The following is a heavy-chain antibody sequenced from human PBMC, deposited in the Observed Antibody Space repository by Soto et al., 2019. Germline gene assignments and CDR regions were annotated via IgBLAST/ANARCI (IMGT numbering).Heavy chain of an antibody. CDR1: GESFSGYY. Sequence: SETLSLTCAVYGESFSGYYLTWIRQPPGKGLEWIGEIDRRGNANYNPSLKSRVTISVDTSKNQFSLRLTSVTAADTAVYYCARGRSSGYSSAVDNWGQGNMVTVPQ. V-gene: IGHV4-34*01. CDR2: IDRRGNA. D-gene: IGHD3-22*01. J-gene: IGHJ4*02. CDR3: ARGRSSGYSSAVDN.